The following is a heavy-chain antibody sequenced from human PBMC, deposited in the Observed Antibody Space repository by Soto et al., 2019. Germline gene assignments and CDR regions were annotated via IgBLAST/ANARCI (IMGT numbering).Heavy chain of an antibody. D-gene: IGHD5-18*01. CDR1: GDSIRHYY. J-gene: IGHJ4*02. CDR3: ARLKRGYSYGSVIDF. CDR2: IFYSGST. Sequence: LSLTCKVSGDSIRHYYWSWIRQPPGKRLEYIGYIFYSGSTNYNPSLRSRVVISVDTSRNQFALKLRSVTAADTATYYCARLKRGYSYGSVIDFWGRGTLVTVSS. V-gene: IGHV4-59*01.